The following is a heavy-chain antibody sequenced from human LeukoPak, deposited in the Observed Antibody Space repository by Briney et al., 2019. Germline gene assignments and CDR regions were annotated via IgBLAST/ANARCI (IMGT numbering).Heavy chain of an antibody. D-gene: IGHD2-2*01. V-gene: IGHV1-18*01. Sequence: GASAKVSCKASGYTFTSYGISWVRQAPGQGLEWMGWISAYNGNTNYAQKLQGRVTMTTDTSTSTAYMELRSLRSDDTAVYYCARDSDCSSTSCYEGYYYYGMDVWGQGTTVTVSS. J-gene: IGHJ6*02. CDR2: ISAYNGNT. CDR1: GYTFTSYG. CDR3: ARDSDCSSTSCYEGYYYYGMDV.